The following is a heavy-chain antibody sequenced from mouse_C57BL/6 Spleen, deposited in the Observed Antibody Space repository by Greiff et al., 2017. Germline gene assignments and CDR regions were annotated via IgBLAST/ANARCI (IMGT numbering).Heavy chain of an antibody. D-gene: IGHD3-1*01. Sequence: EVHLVESEGGLVQPGSSMTLSCTASGFTFSDYYMAWFRQVPEKGLEWVANINYDGSSTYYLDSLKSRFIISRDNAKNILYLQMSSLKSEDTATYYCARDRGYAMDYWGQGTSVTVSS. CDR1: GFTFSDYY. CDR3: ARDRGYAMDY. V-gene: IGHV5-16*01. CDR2: INYDGSST. J-gene: IGHJ4*01.